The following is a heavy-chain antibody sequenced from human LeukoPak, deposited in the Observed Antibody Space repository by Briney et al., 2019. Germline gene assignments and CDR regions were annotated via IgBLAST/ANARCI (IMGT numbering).Heavy chain of an antibody. Sequence: ASVKVSCKASGGIFSRYAISWVRQAPGQGPEWMGRIIPILDTTNYAQKFQGRVTITADKSTSTAYMELRSLKSEDTAVYYCASWHSCNSDSGYYNAMDVWGQRTTVTVSS. J-gene: IGHJ6*02. CDR2: IIPILDTT. V-gene: IGHV1-69*04. CDR1: GGIFSRYA. D-gene: IGHD1-26*01. CDR3: ASWHSCNSDSGYYNAMDV.